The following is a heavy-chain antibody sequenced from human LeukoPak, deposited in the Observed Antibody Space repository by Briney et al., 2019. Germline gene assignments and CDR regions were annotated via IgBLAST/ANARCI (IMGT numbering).Heavy chain of an antibody. CDR3: ARVYSSGWFPHWFDP. CDR1: GGSISSGDYY. CDR2: IYYSGST. J-gene: IGHJ5*02. V-gene: IGHV4-30-4*01. Sequence: SETLSLTCTVSGGSISSGDYYWSWIRQPPGKGLEWIGYIYYSGSTYYNPSLKSRATISVDTSKNQFSLKLSSVTAADTAVYYCARVYSSGWFPHWFDPWGQGTLVTVSS. D-gene: IGHD6-19*01.